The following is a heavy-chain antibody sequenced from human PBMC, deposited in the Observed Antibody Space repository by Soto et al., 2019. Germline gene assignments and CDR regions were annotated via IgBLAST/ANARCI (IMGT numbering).Heavy chain of an antibody. CDR2: INAGNGNT. CDR3: ARENSIAVAGTVYYGIDD. D-gene: IGHD6-19*01. Sequence: ASVKVSCKASGYTFTNYAMHWVRQAPGQRLEWMGWINAGNGNTKYSQKFQGRVTITRDTSASTAYMELSSLRSEDTAVDYCARENSIAVAGTVYYGIDDSCQRXTLTV. J-gene: IGHJ6*02. CDR1: GYTFTNYA. V-gene: IGHV1-3*01.